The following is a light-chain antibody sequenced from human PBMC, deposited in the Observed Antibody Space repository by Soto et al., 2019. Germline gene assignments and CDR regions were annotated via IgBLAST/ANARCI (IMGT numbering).Light chain of an antibody. V-gene: IGLV4-69*01. CDR2: LNSDGSH. CDR3: QTWGTGIWV. CDR1: SGYSTYG. Sequence: QLVLTQSPSASASLGASVKLTCTLSSGYSTYGIAWHQQQPAKGPRFLMKLNSDGSHNKGDGIPDRFSGSSSGAERYLTISSLQLEDEADYYCQTWGTGIWVFGGGTKLTVL. J-gene: IGLJ3*02.